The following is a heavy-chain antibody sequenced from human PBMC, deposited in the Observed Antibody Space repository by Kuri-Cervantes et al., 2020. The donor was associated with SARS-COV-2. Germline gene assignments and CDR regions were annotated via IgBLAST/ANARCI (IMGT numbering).Heavy chain of an antibody. Sequence: GESLKISCAASGFTFSSYAMSWVRQAPGKGLEWVSAISGSGGSTYYADSVKGRFTISRDNSKNTLYLQMNSLRAEDTAVYYCAKEYSGSWGYGYWGQGTRVTVSS. V-gene: IGHV3-23*01. CDR1: GFTFSSYA. CDR2: ISGSGGST. D-gene: IGHD1-26*01. J-gene: IGHJ4*02. CDR3: AKEYSGSWGYGY.